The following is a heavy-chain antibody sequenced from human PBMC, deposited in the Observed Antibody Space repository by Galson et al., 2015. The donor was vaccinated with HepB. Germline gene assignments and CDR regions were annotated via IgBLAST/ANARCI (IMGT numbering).Heavy chain of an antibody. Sequence: SVKVSCKASGSTFTGYYMHWVRQAPGQGLEWMGWINPNSGGTNYAQKFQGRVTMTRDTSISTAYMELSRLRSDDTAVYYCARDGGGGYCSGGSCAYYYYYGMDVWSQGTTVTVSS. CDR1: GSTFTGYY. J-gene: IGHJ6*02. CDR3: ARDGGGGYCSGGSCAYYYYYGMDV. V-gene: IGHV1-2*02. D-gene: IGHD2-15*01. CDR2: INPNSGGT.